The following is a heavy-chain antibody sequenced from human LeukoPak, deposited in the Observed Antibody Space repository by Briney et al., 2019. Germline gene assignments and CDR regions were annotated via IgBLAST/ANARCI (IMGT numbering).Heavy chain of an antibody. CDR3: ARVAYSGYDYRGYFDY. CDR1: GGSISRYY. Sequence: PSETLSLTCTVSGGSISRYYWSWIRQPPGKGLEWIGYILYTGSTNYNPSLESRVTISVDTSKNQFSLKLSSVTAADTAVYYCARVAYSGYDYRGYFDYWGQGTLVTVSS. V-gene: IGHV4-59*12. CDR2: ILYTGST. J-gene: IGHJ4*02. D-gene: IGHD5-12*01.